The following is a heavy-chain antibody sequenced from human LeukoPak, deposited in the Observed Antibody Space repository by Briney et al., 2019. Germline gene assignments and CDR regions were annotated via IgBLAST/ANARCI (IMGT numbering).Heavy chain of an antibody. CDR1: GGSISSSSYY. CDR3: ARHGGDFWSATGWFDP. Sequence: PSETLSLTCTVSGGSISSSSYYWGWIRQPPGKGLEWIGSIYYSGSTYYNPSLKSRVTISVDTSKNQFSLKLSSVTAADTAVYYCARHGGDFWSATGWFDPWGQGTLVTVSS. V-gene: IGHV4-39*01. CDR2: IYYSGST. D-gene: IGHD3-3*01. J-gene: IGHJ5*02.